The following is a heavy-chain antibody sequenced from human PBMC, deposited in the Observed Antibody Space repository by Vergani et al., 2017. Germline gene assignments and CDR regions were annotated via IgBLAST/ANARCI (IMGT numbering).Heavy chain of an antibody. CDR2: INHSGST. V-gene: IGHV4-34*01. J-gene: IGHJ4*02. CDR1: GGSFSGYY. Sequence: QVQLQQWGAGLLKPSETLSLTCAVYGGSFSGYYWSWILQPPGKGLEWIGEINHSGSTNFNPSLKSRVTISVDTSKNQFSLKLSSVTAADTAVYYCARGLGGALSWGQGTLVTVSS. D-gene: IGHD3-3*02. CDR3: ARGLGGALS.